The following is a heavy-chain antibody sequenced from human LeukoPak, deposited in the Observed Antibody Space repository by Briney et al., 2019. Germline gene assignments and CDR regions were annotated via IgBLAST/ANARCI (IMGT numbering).Heavy chain of an antibody. CDR3: ARDGLRGYYGSGSNWFDP. V-gene: IGHV1-18*04. Sequence: GASVKVSCKASGYTFTGYYMHWVRQAPGQGLEWMGWISAYNGNTNYAQKLQGRVTMTTDTSTSTAYMELRSLRSDDTAVYYCARDGLRGYYGSGSNWFDPWGQGTLVTVSS. CDR1: GYTFTGYY. D-gene: IGHD3-10*01. J-gene: IGHJ5*02. CDR2: ISAYNGNT.